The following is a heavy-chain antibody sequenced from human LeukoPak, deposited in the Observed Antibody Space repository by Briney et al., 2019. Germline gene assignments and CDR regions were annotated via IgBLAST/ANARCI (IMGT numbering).Heavy chain of an antibody. CDR2: MNPNSGNT. D-gene: IGHD1-20*01. CDR3: ARAPDNWNAFDI. V-gene: IGHV1-8*01. J-gene: IGHJ3*02. CDR1: GYTFTSYD. Sequence: ASVKVSCKASGYTFTSYDINWVRQATGQGLEWMGWMNPNSGNTGYAQKFQGRVTMTRNTSISTAYMELSSLRSEDTAVYYCARAPDNWNAFDIWGQGTMATVSS.